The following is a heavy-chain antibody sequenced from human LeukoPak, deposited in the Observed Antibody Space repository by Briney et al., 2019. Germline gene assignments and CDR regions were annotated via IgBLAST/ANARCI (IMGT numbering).Heavy chain of an antibody. CDR1: GYTFTGYY. J-gene: IGHJ5*02. D-gene: IGHD6-13*01. V-gene: IGHV1-2*02. CDR2: INPNSGGT. Sequence: ASVKVSCKASGYTFTGYYMHWVRQAPGQGLEWMGWINPNSGGTYYAQKFQGRVTMTRDTSISTAYMELSRLRSDDTAVYYCARALPLAADNWFDPWGQGTLVTVSS. CDR3: ARALPLAADNWFDP.